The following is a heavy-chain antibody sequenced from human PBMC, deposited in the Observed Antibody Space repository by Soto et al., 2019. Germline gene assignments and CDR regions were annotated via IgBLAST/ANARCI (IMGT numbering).Heavy chain of an antibody. V-gene: IGHV1-8*01. CDR2: MNPNSGNT. Sequence: QEQLVQSGAEVKKPGASVKVSCKASGYTFGTCDFNWVRQAPGQGLEWMGWMNPNSGNTGYAQKFRGRVSMTRNTSISTAYMELSNLRSEDTALYFCARRKERSGPNYFDLWGQGTLVTVSS. CDR3: ARRKERSGPNYFDL. D-gene: IGHD6-25*01. J-gene: IGHJ4*02. CDR1: GYTFGTCD.